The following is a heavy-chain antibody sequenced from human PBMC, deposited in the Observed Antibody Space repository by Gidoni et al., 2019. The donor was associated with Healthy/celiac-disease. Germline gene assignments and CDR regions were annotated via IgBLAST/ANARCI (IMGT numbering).Heavy chain of an antibody. Sequence: EVQLVESGGGLVQPGGSLKLSCAASGFTFSGSAMHWVRQASGKGLGWVGRIRSKANSYATAYAASVKGRFTISRDDSKNTAYLQMNSLKTEDTAVYYCTRLPGYCSSTSCHGGYWGQGTLVTVSS. V-gene: IGHV3-73*02. D-gene: IGHD2-2*01. CDR1: GFTFSGSA. J-gene: IGHJ4*02. CDR3: TRLPGYCSSTSCHGGY. CDR2: IRSKANSYAT.